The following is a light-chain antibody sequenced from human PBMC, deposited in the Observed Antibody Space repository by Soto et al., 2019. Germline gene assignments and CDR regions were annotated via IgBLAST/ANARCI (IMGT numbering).Light chain of an antibody. CDR2: EGS. CDR1: SSDVGSYNL. Sequence: QSVLTQPASVSWSPGQSITISFTGTSSDVGSYNLVSWYQQHPGKAPKLMIYEGSKRPSGVSNRFSGSKSGNTASLTISGLQAEDEADYYCCSYAGSTYVSATGTKVTVL. CDR3: CSYAGSTYV. J-gene: IGLJ1*01. V-gene: IGLV2-23*01.